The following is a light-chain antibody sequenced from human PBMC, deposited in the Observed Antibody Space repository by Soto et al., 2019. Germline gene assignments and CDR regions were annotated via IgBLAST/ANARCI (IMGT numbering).Light chain of an antibody. V-gene: IGKV3-20*01. Sequence: EIVLTQSPGTLSLSPGERATLSCRASQSVSSYLAWYQQKPGQAPRLLIYAASSRATGIPDRFTGSGSGTDFTVTISRLEPEYSAVYYCQQYRSSPTFGQGTKVEIK. CDR3: QQYRSSPT. CDR1: QSVSSY. CDR2: AAS. J-gene: IGKJ1*01.